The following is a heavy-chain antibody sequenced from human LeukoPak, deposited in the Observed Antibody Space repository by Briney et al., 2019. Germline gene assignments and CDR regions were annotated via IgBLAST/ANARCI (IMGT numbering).Heavy chain of an antibody. CDR3: ARFLSKGNYFDY. Sequence: SETLSLTCTVSGGSISSYYWNWIRQPAGKGLEWIGRIYTSGSTNYNPSLKSRVTMSVDTSKNQFSLKLSSVTAADTAVYYCARFLSKGNYFDYWGQGTLVTVSS. CDR1: GGSISSYY. J-gene: IGHJ4*02. CDR2: IYTSGST. V-gene: IGHV4-4*07. D-gene: IGHD3-10*01.